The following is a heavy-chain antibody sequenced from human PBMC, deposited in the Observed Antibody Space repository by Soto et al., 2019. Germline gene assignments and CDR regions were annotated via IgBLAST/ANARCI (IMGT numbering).Heavy chain of an antibody. CDR1: GGSVSSGSYY. D-gene: IGHD2-2*01. V-gene: IGHV4-61*01. Sequence: SETLSLTCTVSGGSVSSGSYYWTWIRQPPGKGLEWIGYIYYSGSTNYNPSLKSRVTISLDTSNNQFSLRLSSVTAADTAVYYCARTFCSTTSCQAHDMDVWGQGTTVTVSS. CDR3: ARTFCSTTSCQAHDMDV. J-gene: IGHJ6*02. CDR2: IYYSGST.